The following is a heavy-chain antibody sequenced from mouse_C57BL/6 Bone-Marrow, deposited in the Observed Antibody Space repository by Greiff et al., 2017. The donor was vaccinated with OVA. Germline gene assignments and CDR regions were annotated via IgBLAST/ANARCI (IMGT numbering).Heavy chain of an antibody. CDR1: GYAFSSSW. CDR3: ADSSGYGY. Sequence: VQLQQSGPELVKPGASVKISCKASGYAFSSSWMNWVKQRPGKGLEWIGRIYPGDGDTNYNGKFKGKATLTADKSSSTAYMQLSSLTSEDSAVYFCADSSGYGYWGQGTTLTVSS. J-gene: IGHJ2*01. CDR2: IYPGDGDT. D-gene: IGHD3-2*02. V-gene: IGHV1-82*01.